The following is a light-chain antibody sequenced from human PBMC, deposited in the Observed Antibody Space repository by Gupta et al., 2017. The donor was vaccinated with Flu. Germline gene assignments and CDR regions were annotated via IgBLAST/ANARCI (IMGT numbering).Light chain of an antibody. CDR2: DVT. J-gene: IGLJ3*02. CDR3: VAFTNNNNWV. CDR1: TSDVGIYNR. Sequence: ITISSTGITSDVGIYNRVCCRQRHPGKAHNLLLYDVTRRTAGVAIRFSASKSGNTASLTISGPQQEDEADYYCVAFTNNNNWVFGGGTKLTVL. V-gene: IGLV2-14*03.